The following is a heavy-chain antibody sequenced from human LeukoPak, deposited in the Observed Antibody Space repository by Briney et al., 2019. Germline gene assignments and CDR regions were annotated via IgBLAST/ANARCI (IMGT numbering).Heavy chain of an antibody. Sequence: PGRSLRLSCAASGFTFDDYAMHWVRQAPGKGLEWVSGISWNSGSIGYADSVKGRFTISRDNAKNSLYLQMNSLRAEDMALYYCARDYDFWSGYYSPTRGYFGYWGQGTLVTVSS. V-gene: IGHV3-9*03. J-gene: IGHJ4*02. CDR3: ARDYDFWSGYYSPTRGYFGY. D-gene: IGHD3-3*01. CDR2: ISWNSGSI. CDR1: GFTFDDYA.